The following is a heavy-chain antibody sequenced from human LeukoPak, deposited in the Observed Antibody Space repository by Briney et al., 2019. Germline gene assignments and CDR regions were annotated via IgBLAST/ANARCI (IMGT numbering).Heavy chain of an antibody. CDR2: IYYSGST. J-gene: IGHJ4*02. V-gene: IGHV4-61*01. D-gene: IGHD5-18*01. Sequence: PSETLSLTCAVSGYSISSGYYWGWIRPPPGKGLEWIGYIYYSGSTNYNPSLKSRVTISVDTSKNQFSLKLSSVTAADTAVYYCASHVDTAMVTDYWGQGTLVTVSS. CDR1: GYSISSGYY. CDR3: ASHVDTAMVTDY.